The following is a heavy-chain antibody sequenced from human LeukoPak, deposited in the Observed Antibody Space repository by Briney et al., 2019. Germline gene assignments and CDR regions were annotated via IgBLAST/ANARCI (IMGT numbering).Heavy chain of an antibody. CDR3: ARDAEPFYYYYGMDV. CDR1: GFTFSSYA. CDR2: ISYDGSNK. V-gene: IGHV3-30*04. Sequence: QTGGSLRLSCAASGFTFSSYAMHWVRQAPGKGLEWVAVISYDGSNKYYADSEKGRFTISRDNSKNTLYLQMNSLRAEDAAVYYCARDAEPFYYYYGMDVWGQGTTVTVSS. J-gene: IGHJ6*02. D-gene: IGHD1-14*01.